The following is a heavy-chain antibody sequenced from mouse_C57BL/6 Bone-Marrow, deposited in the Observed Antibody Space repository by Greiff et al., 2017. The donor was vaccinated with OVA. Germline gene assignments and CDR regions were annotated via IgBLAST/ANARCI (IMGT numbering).Heavy chain of an antibody. J-gene: IGHJ3*01. CDR1: GFTFSSYA. CDR2: ISDGGSYT. V-gene: IGHV5-4*01. Sequence: EVQRVESGGGLVKPGGSLKLSCAASGFTFSSYAMSWVRQTPEKRLEWVATISDGGSYTYYPDNVKGRFTISRDNAKNNLYLQMSHLKSEDTAMYYCARDQAYDYDVAWFAYWGQGTLVTVSA. D-gene: IGHD2-4*01. CDR3: ARDQAYDYDVAWFAY.